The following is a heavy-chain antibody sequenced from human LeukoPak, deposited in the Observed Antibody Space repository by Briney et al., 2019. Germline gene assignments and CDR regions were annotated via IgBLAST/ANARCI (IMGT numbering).Heavy chain of an antibody. J-gene: IGHJ3*02. Sequence: GGSLRLSCAASGFTVRNYYMSWVRQAPGKGLEWVTVIYGGGSIKNADSVKGRFTISRDNSKNTLYLQMSSLRDEDTAVYYCAREKKCSGGSCYGDAFDMWGQGTMVTVSS. D-gene: IGHD2-15*01. CDR1: GFTVRNYY. CDR2: IYGGGSI. CDR3: AREKKCSGGSCYGDAFDM. V-gene: IGHV3-66*01.